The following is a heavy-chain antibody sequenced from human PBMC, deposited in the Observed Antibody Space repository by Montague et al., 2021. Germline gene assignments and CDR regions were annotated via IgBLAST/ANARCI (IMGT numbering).Heavy chain of an antibody. D-gene: IGHD1-26*01. CDR2: IYSSGNT. V-gene: IGHV4-59*01. J-gene: IGHJ3*01. CDR3: AREWSGFDF. Sequence: SETLSLTCTVSGDSMNTYKWNWIRQPPGKGLEWIGYIYSSGNTNYNPSLKSRVTISVDTSRNQFSLEVSSATAADTAMYYCAREWSGFDFWGHGTMVTVSS. CDR1: GDSMNTYK.